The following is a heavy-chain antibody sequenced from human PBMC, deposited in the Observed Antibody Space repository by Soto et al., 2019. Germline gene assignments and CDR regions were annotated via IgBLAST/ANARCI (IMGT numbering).Heavy chain of an antibody. D-gene: IGHD2-2*01. CDR2: ISVGGSYI. CDR1: GFPFSDEN. V-gene: IGHV3-21*06. CDR3: ARDSDCHSTRCVFPPHV. J-gene: IGHJ6*02. Sequence: GGSLRLSCSASGFPFSDENMSLVRQFPGKGLEWVSGISVGGSYIFYADSVQGRFSISRDNPKNSLFLEMNSLRVAETAVYYSARDSDCHSTRCVFPPHVWGQGTTITVSS.